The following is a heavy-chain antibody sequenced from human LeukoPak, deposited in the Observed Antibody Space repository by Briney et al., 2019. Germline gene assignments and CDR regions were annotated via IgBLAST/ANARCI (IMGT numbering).Heavy chain of an antibody. V-gene: IGHV1-69*13. CDR1: GGTFSSYA. CDR3: ASLMTTVTTVFDY. J-gene: IGHJ4*02. CDR2: IIPIFGTA. Sequence: SVKVSCKASGGTFSSYAISWARQAPGQGLEWMGGIIPIFGTANYAQKFQGRVTITADESTSTAYMELSSLRSEDTAVYYCASLMTTVTTVFDYWGQGTLVTVSS. D-gene: IGHD4-17*01.